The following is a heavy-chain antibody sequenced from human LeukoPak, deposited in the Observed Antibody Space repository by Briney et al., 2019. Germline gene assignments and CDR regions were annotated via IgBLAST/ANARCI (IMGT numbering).Heavy chain of an antibody. CDR2: ISYDGSNK. Sequence: PGGSLRLSCAASGFTFCSYAMYWVRQAPGQGLEWVAVISYDGSNKYYADSVKGRFTISRDNSKNTLYLQMNSLRAEDTAVYYCTRESEAFDIWGQGTMVTVSS. CDR1: GFTFCSYA. V-gene: IGHV3-30-3*01. CDR3: TRESEAFDI. J-gene: IGHJ3*02.